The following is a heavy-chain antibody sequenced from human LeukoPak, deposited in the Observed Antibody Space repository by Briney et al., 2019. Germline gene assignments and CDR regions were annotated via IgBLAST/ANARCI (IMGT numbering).Heavy chain of an antibody. CDR3: ARGRWFGELF. D-gene: IGHD3-10*01. Sequence: GGSLRLSCAASGFTFSNYVMSWVRPAPGKGLEWVSAISGSGYSTYYADSVKGRFTISRDNSKNTLYLQMNSLRAEDTAVYYCARGRWFGELFWGQGTLVTVSS. J-gene: IGHJ4*02. V-gene: IGHV3-23*01. CDR1: GFTFSNYV. CDR2: ISGSGYST.